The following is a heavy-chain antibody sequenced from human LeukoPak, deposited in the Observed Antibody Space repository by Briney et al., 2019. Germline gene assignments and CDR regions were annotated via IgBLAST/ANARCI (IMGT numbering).Heavy chain of an antibody. CDR1: GFTFSSYA. Sequence: GGSLSLSCAASGFTFSSYAMSWVRQAPGKGLEWVSAISGSGGSTYYADSVKGRFTISRDNSKNTLYLQMNSLRAEDTAVYYCAKDTGYSYGLYYFDYWGQGTLVTVPS. CDR2: ISGSGGST. J-gene: IGHJ4*02. D-gene: IGHD5-18*01. V-gene: IGHV3-23*01. CDR3: AKDTGYSYGLYYFDY.